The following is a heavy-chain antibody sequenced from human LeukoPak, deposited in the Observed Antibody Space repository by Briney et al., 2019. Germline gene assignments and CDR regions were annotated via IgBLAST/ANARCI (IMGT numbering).Heavy chain of an antibody. CDR1: GGTFSSYA. D-gene: IGHD2-15*01. V-gene: IGHV1-69*01. J-gene: IGHJ4*02. Sequence: SVKVSCKASGGTFSSYAISWVRQAPGQGLEWMGGIIPIFGTANYAQKFQGRVTITADESTSTAYMELSSLRSEDTAVYYCASLFDCSGGSCYLEYFFDYWGQGTLVTVSS. CDR2: IIPIFGTA. CDR3: ASLFDCSGGSCYLEYFFDY.